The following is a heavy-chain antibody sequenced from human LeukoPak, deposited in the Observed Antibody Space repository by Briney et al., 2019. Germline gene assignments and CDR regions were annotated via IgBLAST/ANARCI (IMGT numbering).Heavy chain of an antibody. J-gene: IGHJ4*02. D-gene: IGHD2-15*01. Sequence: GESLKISCKGSGYSFTSYWISWVRQMPGKGLEWMGRIDPSDSYTNYSPSFQGHVTISVDKSISTAYLQWSGLKASDTAMYYCARRLQRHFDYWGQGTLVTASS. V-gene: IGHV5-10-1*01. CDR3: ARRLQRHFDY. CDR1: GYSFTSYW. CDR2: IDPSDSYT.